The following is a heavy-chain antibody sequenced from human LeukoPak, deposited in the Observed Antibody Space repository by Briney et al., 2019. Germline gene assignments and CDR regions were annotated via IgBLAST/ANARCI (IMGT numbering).Heavy chain of an antibody. V-gene: IGHV3-23*01. J-gene: IGHJ3*02. CDR1: GFTFSSYA. Sequence: GGSLRLSCAASGFTFSSYAMSWVRQAPGKGLEWVSAISGSGGSTYYADSVKGRFTISRDNSKNTLYLQMNSLRAEDTAVYYCARGSSVWYYAFDIWGQGTMVTVSS. CDR3: ARGSSVWYYAFDI. CDR2: ISGSGGST. D-gene: IGHD6-19*01.